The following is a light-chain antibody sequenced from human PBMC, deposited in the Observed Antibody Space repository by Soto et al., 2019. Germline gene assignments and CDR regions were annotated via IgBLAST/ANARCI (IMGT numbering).Light chain of an antibody. V-gene: IGKV1-5*01. J-gene: IGKJ2*01. Sequence: DIQMTQSPSVLSASVGDRVTITCRASPSVSSWLAWYQQKPGKAPKLLIFEASTLQRGVPSRFSGSGSGTEFTLTINNLEPDDFATYYCQHYDSHRGSFGQGSKLEIK. CDR1: PSVSSW. CDR2: EAS. CDR3: QHYDSHRGS.